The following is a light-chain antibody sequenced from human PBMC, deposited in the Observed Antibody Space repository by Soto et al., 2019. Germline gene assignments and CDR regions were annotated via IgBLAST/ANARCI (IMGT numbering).Light chain of an antibody. CDR1: SSDVGGYNY. Sequence: QSALTQPASVSGSPGQSITISCTGTSSDVGGYNYVSWYQQHPGKAPKLMIYEVSNRPSGVSKRFSGSKSGNTASLTISGLQAEDEADYYCSSYTSSSPYVFGTGTQLTVL. J-gene: IGLJ1*01. CDR2: EVS. CDR3: SSYTSSSPYV. V-gene: IGLV2-14*01.